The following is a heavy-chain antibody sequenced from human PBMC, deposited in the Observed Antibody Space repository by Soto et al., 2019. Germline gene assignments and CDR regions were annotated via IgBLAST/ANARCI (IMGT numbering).Heavy chain of an antibody. Sequence: PGGSLRLSCAASRFTFSSYSMNWVRQAPGKGLEWVSYISSSSSTIYYADSVKGRFTISRDNAKNSLYLQMNSLRDEDTAVYYCARGPRTYSSSWYPDYSGQGTLVTVSS. CDR3: ARGPRTYSSSWYPDY. V-gene: IGHV3-48*02. J-gene: IGHJ4*02. CDR1: RFTFSSYS. D-gene: IGHD6-13*01. CDR2: ISSSSSTI.